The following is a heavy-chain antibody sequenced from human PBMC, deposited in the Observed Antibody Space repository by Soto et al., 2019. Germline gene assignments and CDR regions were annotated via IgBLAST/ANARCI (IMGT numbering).Heavy chain of an antibody. CDR1: GFTFSSYG. J-gene: IGHJ6*02. CDR2: IWYDGSNK. CDR3: ARDPFPEYYYYGMDV. V-gene: IGHV3-33*01. Sequence: QVQLVESGGGVVQPGRSLRLSCAASGFTFSSYGMHWVRQAPGKRLEWVAVIWYDGSNKYYADSVKGRFTISRDNSKNTLYLQMNSLRAEDTAVYYCARDPFPEYYYYGMDVWGQGTTVTVS.